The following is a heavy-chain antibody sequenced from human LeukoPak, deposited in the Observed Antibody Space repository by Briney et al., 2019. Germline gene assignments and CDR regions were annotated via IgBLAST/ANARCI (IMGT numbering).Heavy chain of an antibody. CDR1: EFTFSNYW. J-gene: IGHJ3*02. V-gene: IGHV3-7*01. D-gene: IGHD2-2*02. CDR3: ARDFYAWDIVVVPAAIFAAFDI. CDR2: VKQDGSEK. Sequence: GGSLRLSCEASEFTFSNYWMSWVRQAPGKGLEWVANVKQDGSEKYYVDSVKGRFTISRDNAKNSLYLQMNSLRAEDTAVYYCARDFYAWDIVVVPAAIFAAFDIWGQGTMVTVSS.